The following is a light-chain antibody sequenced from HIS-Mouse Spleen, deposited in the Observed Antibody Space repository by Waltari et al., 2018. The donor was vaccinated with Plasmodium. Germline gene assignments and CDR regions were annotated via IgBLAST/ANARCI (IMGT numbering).Light chain of an antibody. J-gene: IGKJ3*01. CDR1: QSVSSN. CDR3: QQYNNWSFT. V-gene: IGKV3-15*01. Sequence: EIVMTQSPATLSVSPGERATLSCRASQSVSSNLAWYQQKPGQAPRILIYGASTRATGIPARFSGSGSGTEFTPTISSLQSEDFAVYYCQQYNNWSFTFGPGTKVDIK. CDR2: GAS.